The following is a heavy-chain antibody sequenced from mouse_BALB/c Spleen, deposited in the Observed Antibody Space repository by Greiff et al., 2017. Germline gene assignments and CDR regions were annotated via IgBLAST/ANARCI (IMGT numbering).Heavy chain of an antibody. V-gene: IGHV1S22*01. CDR2: IYPGSGST. D-gene: IGHD1-1*01. Sequence: LQQPGSELVRPGASVKLSCKASGYTFTSYWMHWVKQRPGQGLEWIGNIYPGSGSTNYDEKFKSKATLTVDTSSSTAYMQLSSLTSEDSAVYYCTRNWGTTVVATLRYYAMDYWGQGTSVTVSS. J-gene: IGHJ4*01. CDR1: GYTFTSYW. CDR3: TRNWGTTVVATLRYYAMDY.